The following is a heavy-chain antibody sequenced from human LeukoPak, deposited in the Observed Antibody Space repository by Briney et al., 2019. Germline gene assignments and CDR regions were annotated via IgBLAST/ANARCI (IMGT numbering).Heavy chain of an antibody. D-gene: IGHD1-26*01. Sequence: GASVKVSCKASGYTFTSYGISWVRQAPGQGLEWMGWISAYNGNTNYAQKLQGRVAMTTDTFTSTAYMELRSLRSDDTAVYYCARVIGVEGSYPIYYYYYMDVWGKGTTVTVSS. CDR2: ISAYNGNT. CDR3: ARVIGVEGSYPIYYYYYMDV. J-gene: IGHJ6*03. CDR1: GYTFTSYG. V-gene: IGHV1-18*01.